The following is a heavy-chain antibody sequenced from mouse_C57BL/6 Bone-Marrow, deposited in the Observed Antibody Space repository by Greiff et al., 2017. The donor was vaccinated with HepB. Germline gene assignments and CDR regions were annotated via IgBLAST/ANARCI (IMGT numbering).Heavy chain of an antibody. D-gene: IGHD1-1*01. J-gene: IGHJ3*01. CDR2: IDPSDSDT. CDR3: ARESCLSWFAY. Sequence: VQLQQPGAELVMPGASVKLSCKASGYTFTSYWMHWVKQRPGQGLEWIGEIDPSDSDTNYNQKFKGKSTLTVDKSSSTAYMQLSSLTSEDSAVYYCARESCLSWFAYWGQGTLVTVSA. CDR1: GYTFTSYW. V-gene: IGHV1-69*01.